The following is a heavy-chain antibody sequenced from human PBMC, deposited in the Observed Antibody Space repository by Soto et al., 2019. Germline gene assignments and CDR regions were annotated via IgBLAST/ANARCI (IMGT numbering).Heavy chain of an antibody. CDR2: IRTQANNYAT. D-gene: IGHD3-10*01. CDR3: TANISSVTSLFNY. V-gene: IGHV3-73*01. Sequence: GGSLRLSCAASGFTFSGSAMHWVRQTSGKGLEWVGRIRTQANNYATEYAASVRGRFTISRDDSSNTAYLQMNSLKTEDTAVYYCTANISSVTSLFNYWGQGSLVTVSS. J-gene: IGHJ4*02. CDR1: GFTFSGSA.